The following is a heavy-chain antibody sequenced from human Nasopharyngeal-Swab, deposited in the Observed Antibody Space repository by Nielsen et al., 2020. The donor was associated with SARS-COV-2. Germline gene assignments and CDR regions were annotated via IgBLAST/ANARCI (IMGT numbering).Heavy chain of an antibody. CDR2: INHNERT. CDR3: ARAGRVGDAFTGLDV. D-gene: IGHD1-26*01. J-gene: IGHJ6*02. V-gene: IGHV4-34*01. CDR1: GGSFNGFY. Sequence: SETLSLTCSVSGGSFNGFYWNWIRQLPGKGLEWIGEINHNERTNYNPSLKSRVTMLVDTSNNQVSLKLSSVTATDTAVYYCARAGRVGDAFTGLDVWGQGTTVTVSS.